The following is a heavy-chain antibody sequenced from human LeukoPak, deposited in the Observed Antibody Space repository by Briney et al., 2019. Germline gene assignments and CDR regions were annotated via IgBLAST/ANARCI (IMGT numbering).Heavy chain of an antibody. V-gene: IGHV4-30-2*01. CDR3: ARDHLSVFDI. D-gene: IGHD2/OR15-2a*01. CDR2: IYHSGST. J-gene: IGHJ3*02. Sequence: PSETLSLTCAVSGGSISSGGYSWSWIRQPPGKGLEWIGYIYHSGSTYYNPSLKSRVTISVDRSKNQFSLKLSSVTAADTAVYYCARDHLSVFDIWGQGTMVTVSS. CDR1: GGSISSGGYS.